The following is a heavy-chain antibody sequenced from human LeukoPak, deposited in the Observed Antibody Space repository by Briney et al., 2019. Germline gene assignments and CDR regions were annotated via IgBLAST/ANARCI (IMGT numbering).Heavy chain of an antibody. V-gene: IGHV3-7*01. D-gene: IGHD6-13*01. Sequence: AGGSLRLSCAASGFTFSSYWMSWVRQAPGKGLEWVANIKQDGSEKYYVDSVKGRFTISRDNSKNTLYLQMNSLRAEDTAVYYCAKEKYSSSWSAQYYFDYWGQETLVTVSS. CDR2: IKQDGSEK. J-gene: IGHJ4*02. CDR1: GFTFSSYW. CDR3: AKEKYSSSWSAQYYFDY.